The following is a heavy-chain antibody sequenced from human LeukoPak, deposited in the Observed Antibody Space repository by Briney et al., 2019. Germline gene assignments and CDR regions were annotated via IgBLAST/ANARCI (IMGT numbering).Heavy chain of an antibody. Sequence: TGVSLRLSCAASGFTFSNFGMHWVRQAPGKGLEWVAVISNDKINTYYGDSVKGRFAISRDNAKNSLYLQMNSLRAEDTAVYYCARDLVSAMGPYYFDYWGQGTLVTVSS. V-gene: IGHV3-30*03. CDR1: GFTFSNFG. D-gene: IGHD5-18*01. J-gene: IGHJ4*02. CDR3: ARDLVSAMGPYYFDY. CDR2: ISNDKINT.